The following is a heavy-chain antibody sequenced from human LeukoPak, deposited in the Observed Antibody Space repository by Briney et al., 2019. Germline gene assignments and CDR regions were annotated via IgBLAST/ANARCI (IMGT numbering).Heavy chain of an antibody. D-gene: IGHD6-19*01. CDR3: ARVLTDSRGWYHFDY. CDR2: VSTSGTSK. V-gene: IGHV3-21*01. CDR1: GFAFSSYA. J-gene: IGHJ4*02. Sequence: PGGSLRLSCAASGFAFSSYAMNWVRQAPGKGLEWVSSVSTSGTSKYYADSVKGRFAISRGNAKNSLFLQMSGLEAEDTAVYYCARVLTDSRGWYHFDYWGQGTLVTVSS.